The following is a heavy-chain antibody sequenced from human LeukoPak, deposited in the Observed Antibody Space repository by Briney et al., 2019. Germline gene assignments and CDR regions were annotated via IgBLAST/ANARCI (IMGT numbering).Heavy chain of an antibody. D-gene: IGHD2-21*01. J-gene: IGHJ4*02. CDR2: ISYDGSNK. CDR1: GFTFSNYG. CDR3: AKVGAGVSFDY. Sequence: GGSLRLSCAASGFTFSNYGMHWVRQAPGKGLERVAVISYDGSNKYYADSVKGRLTISRDNSKNTLYLQMNSLRAEDTAVYYCAKVGAGVSFDYWGQGTLVTVSS. V-gene: IGHV3-30*18.